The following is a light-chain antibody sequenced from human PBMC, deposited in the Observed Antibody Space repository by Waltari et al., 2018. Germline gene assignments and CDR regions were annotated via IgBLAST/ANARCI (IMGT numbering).Light chain of an antibody. V-gene: IGLV2-23*02. CDR3: CSYAGSAVSV. CDR2: DVN. CDR1: SSDIGKYNL. Sequence: QSALTQTATVSGSPGQSITISFSGASSDIGKYNLVSWYQQHPGKAPTLIIYDVNKRPSGVSNRFSGSKSGNTAFLTISGLQTADEADYYCCSYAGSAVSVFGGGTKLTVL. J-gene: IGLJ3*02.